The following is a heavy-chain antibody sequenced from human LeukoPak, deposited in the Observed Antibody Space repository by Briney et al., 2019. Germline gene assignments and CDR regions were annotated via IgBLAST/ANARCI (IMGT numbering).Heavy chain of an antibody. J-gene: IGHJ3*02. Sequence: ASVKVSCKASGYTFTSYDINWVRQAPGQGLEWMGWINPNSGGTNYAQKFQGRVTMTRDTSISTAYMELSRLRSDDTAVYYCASTDYYDSSGYPRTDAFDIWGQGTMVTVSS. CDR3: ASTDYYDSSGYPRTDAFDI. D-gene: IGHD3-22*01. CDR1: GYTFTSYD. CDR2: INPNSGGT. V-gene: IGHV1-2*02.